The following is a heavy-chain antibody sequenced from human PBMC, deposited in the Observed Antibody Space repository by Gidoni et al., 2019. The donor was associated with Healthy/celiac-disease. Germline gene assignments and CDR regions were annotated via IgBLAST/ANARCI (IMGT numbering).Heavy chain of an antibody. J-gene: IGHJ4*02. CDR3: ATAVWGSYRSWFDY. D-gene: IGHD3-16*02. V-gene: IGHV1-24*01. CDR1: GYTLTELS. Sequence: QVQLVQSGAEVKKPGASVKVSCKVSGYTLTELSIHWVRQAPGKGLEWRGGFDPEDGETIYAQKFQGRVTMTEDTSTDTAYMELSSLRSEDTAVYYCATAVWGSYRSWFDYWGQGTLVTVSS. CDR2: FDPEDGET.